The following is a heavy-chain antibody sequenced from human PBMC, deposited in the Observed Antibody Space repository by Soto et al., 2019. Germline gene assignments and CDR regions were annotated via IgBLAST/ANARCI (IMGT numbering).Heavy chain of an antibody. Sequence: GGSLRLSCAASGFTFDYYAMHWVRQSPGKGLEWVSGISWNSGSIGYADSVKGRFTISRDNAKNSLYLQMNSLRAEDTALYYCANGDSSGYYPDPYGMDVWRKGTTVTVSS. CDR2: ISWNSGSI. D-gene: IGHD3-22*01. CDR1: GFTFDYYA. V-gene: IGHV3-9*01. J-gene: IGHJ6*04. CDR3: ANGDSSGYYPDPYGMDV.